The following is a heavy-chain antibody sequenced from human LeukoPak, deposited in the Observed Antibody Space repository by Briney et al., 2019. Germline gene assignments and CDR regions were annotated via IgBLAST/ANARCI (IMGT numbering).Heavy chain of an antibody. D-gene: IGHD6-19*01. CDR3: ARWYSSGWAFDY. CDR1: GGTISSYY. Sequence: KPSETLSLTCTVSGGTISSYYWNWIRQPPGKGLEWIGYIHSSGSTKYNPSLKSRVTISVDTSKNQFSLKLSSVTAADTAVYYCARWYSSGWAFDYWGQGTLVTVSS. CDR2: IHSSGST. J-gene: IGHJ4*02. V-gene: IGHV4-59*08.